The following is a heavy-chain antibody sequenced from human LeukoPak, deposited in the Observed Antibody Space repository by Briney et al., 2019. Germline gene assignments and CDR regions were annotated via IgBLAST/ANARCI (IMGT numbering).Heavy chain of an antibody. V-gene: IGHV4-34*01. D-gene: IGHD2-2*01. Sequence: SETLSLTCAVYGGSFSGYYWSWIRQPPGKGLEWIGEINHSGSTNYNPSLKSRVTISLDTSKNQFSLKLSSVTAADTAVYYCARGPQYPWFDPWGQGTLVTVSS. CDR1: GGSFSGYY. J-gene: IGHJ5*02. CDR2: INHSGST. CDR3: ARGPQYPWFDP.